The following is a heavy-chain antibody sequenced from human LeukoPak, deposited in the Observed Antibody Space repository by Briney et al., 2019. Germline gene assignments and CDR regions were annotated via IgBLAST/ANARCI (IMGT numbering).Heavy chain of an antibody. V-gene: IGHV4-4*08. D-gene: IGHD3-22*01. J-gene: IGHJ3*02. Sequence: SETLSLTCTVSGGSISSYYWSWIRQPPGKGLEWIGRIYTSGSTNYNPSLKSRVTISVDTSKNQFSLKLSSVTAADTAVYYCASPYDSNAFDIWGQGTMVTVSS. CDR2: IYTSGST. CDR3: ASPYDSNAFDI. CDR1: GGSISSYY.